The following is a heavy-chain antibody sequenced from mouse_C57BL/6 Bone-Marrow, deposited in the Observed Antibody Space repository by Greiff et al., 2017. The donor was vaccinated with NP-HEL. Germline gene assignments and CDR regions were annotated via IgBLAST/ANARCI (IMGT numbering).Heavy chain of an antibody. V-gene: IGHV5-9-1*02. J-gene: IGHJ1*03. CDR3: TRDNYGSGYFDV. D-gene: IGHD1-1*01. CDR2: ISSGGDYI. Sequence: EVKLMESGEGLVKPGGSLKLSCAASGFTFSSYAMSWVRQTPEKRLEWVAYISSGGDYIYYADTVKGRFTISRDNARNTLYLQMSSLKSEDTAMYYCTRDNYGSGYFDVWGTGTTVTVSS. CDR1: GFTFSSYA.